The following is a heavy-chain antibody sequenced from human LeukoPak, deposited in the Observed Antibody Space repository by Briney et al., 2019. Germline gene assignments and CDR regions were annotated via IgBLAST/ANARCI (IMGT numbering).Heavy chain of an antibody. Sequence: GGSLRLSCAASGFTFSSYAMSWVRQAPGKGLEWVSAISGSGGSTYYADSVKGRFTISRDNSKNTLYLQVNSLRAEDTAVYYCAKDQSNWNEGFDYWGQGTLVTVSS. CDR2: ISGSGGST. J-gene: IGHJ4*02. D-gene: IGHD1-1*01. V-gene: IGHV3-23*01. CDR1: GFTFSSYA. CDR3: AKDQSNWNEGFDY.